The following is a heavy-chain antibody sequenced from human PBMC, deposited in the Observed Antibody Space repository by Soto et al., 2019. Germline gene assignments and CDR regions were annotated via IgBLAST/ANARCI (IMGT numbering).Heavy chain of an antibody. V-gene: IGHV3-30*03. CDR2: ISYDGNNK. J-gene: IGHJ5*01. Sequence: QVQLVESGGGVVQPGRSLRLSCAASGFTFSNYGIHWVRQAPGKGLEWVAVISYDGNNKYYADSVEGRFTISRDNXXXXXXXXXXXXXXEDTAMYYCAKDTGYCTKGVCLSNWFDSWGQGTLVTVSS. D-gene: IGHD2-8*01. CDR3: AKDTGYCTKGVCLSNWFDS. CDR1: GFTFSNYG.